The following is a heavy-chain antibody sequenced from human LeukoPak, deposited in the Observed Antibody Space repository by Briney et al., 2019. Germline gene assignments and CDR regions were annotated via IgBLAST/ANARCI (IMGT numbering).Heavy chain of an antibody. V-gene: IGHV3-9*01. CDR2: ISWNSGSI. D-gene: IGHD4-17*01. CDR1: GFTFDDNA. J-gene: IGHJ3*02. Sequence: GRSLRLSCAASGFTFDDNAMHWVRQAPGKGLEWVSGISWNSGSIGYADSVKGRFTISRDNAKNSLYLQMNSLRAEDTALYYCAKDNGLNAFDIWGQGTMVTVSS. CDR3: AKDNGLNAFDI.